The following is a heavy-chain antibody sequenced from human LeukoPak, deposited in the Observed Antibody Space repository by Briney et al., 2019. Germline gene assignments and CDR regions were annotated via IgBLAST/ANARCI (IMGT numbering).Heavy chain of an antibody. V-gene: IGHV3-23*01. D-gene: IGHD5-12*01. CDR3: AKDLLAATINYYFDY. J-gene: IGHJ4*02. Sequence: PGGSLRLSCAASGFTFSSYAMSWVRQAPGKGLEWVSVISGSGGRTYYADSVKGRFTISRDNSKNTLYVQMNSLRAEDTAVYYCAKDLLAATINYYFDYWGQGTRGPVSS. CDR2: ISGSGGRT. CDR1: GFTFSSYA.